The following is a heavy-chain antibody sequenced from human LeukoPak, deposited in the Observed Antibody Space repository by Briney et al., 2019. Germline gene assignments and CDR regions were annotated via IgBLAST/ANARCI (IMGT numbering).Heavy chain of an antibody. CDR1: GGTFSSYA. D-gene: IGHD5-18*01. CDR2: IIPIFCTA. V-gene: IGHV1-69*05. CDR3: AVDTAMVTGSRYYYYYMDV. Sequence: SSVKVSCKASGGTFSSYAISWLRQAPGQGLEWMGGIIPIFCTANYAQKFQGRVTITTDEVTSTAYLVLSSLRSEDTAVYYCAVDTAMVTGSRYYYYYMDVWGKGTTVTASS. J-gene: IGHJ6*03.